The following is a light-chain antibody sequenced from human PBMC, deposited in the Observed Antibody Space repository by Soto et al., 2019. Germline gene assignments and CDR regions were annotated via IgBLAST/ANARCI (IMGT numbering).Light chain of an antibody. Sequence: DIQMTQSPTSLSASVGDGITITCRASKVIRNFVAWYQQKPGKAPKLLIYAASTLQSGVPSRFSGSGSGTDFTLTITSLQPEDVATYSCQKYSSVPVFGPGTKVEIK. J-gene: IGKJ3*01. CDR2: AAS. V-gene: IGKV1-27*01. CDR3: QKYSSVPV. CDR1: KVIRNF.